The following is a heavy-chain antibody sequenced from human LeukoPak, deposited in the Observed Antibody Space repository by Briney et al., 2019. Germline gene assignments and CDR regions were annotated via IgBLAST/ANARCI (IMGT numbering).Heavy chain of an antibody. CDR1: GGSISSGGYY. D-gene: IGHD3-10*01. V-gene: IGHV4-31*03. Sequence: PSQTLSRTCTVSGGSISSGGYYWSWLRQHPGKGLEWIGYIYYSGSTYYNPSLKSRVTISVDTSKNQFSLKLSSVTAADTAVYYCARERFDVAFDIWGQGTMVTVSS. J-gene: IGHJ3*02. CDR2: IYYSGST. CDR3: ARERFDVAFDI.